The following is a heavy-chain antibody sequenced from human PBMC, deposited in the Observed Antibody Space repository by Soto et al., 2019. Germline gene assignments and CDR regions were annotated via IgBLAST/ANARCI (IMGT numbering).Heavy chain of an antibody. CDR1: GGTFSSYA. J-gene: IGHJ6*02. CDR3: ARCGRDYYYGMDV. CDR2: IIPIFGTA. V-gene: IGHV1-69*13. Sequence: SVKVSCKASGGTFSSYAISWMRQAPGQGLEWMGGIIPIFGTANYAQKFQGRVTITADESTSTAYMELSSLRSEDTAVYYCARCGRDYYYGMDVWGQGTTVTVSS. D-gene: IGHD2-21*01.